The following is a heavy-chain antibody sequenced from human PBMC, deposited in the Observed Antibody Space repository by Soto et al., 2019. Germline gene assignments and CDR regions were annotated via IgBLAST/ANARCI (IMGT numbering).Heavy chain of an antibody. CDR1: GGSFSGYY. Sequence: SETLSLTCAVYGGSFSGYYWSWIRQPPGKGLEWIGEINHSGSTNYNPSLKSRVTISVDTSKNQFSLKLGSVTAADTAVYYCARGTPAVFYYYYGMDVWGQGTTVTASS. CDR3: ARGTPAVFYYYYGMDV. V-gene: IGHV4-34*01. CDR2: INHSGST. J-gene: IGHJ6*02.